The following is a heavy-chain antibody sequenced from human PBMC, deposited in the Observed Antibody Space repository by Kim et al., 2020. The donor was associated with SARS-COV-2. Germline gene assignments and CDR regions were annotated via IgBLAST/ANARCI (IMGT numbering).Heavy chain of an antibody. CDR2: FDPEDGET. D-gene: IGHD6-13*01. Sequence: ASVKVSCKVSGYTLSEISIHWVRQAPGKGLEWMGRFDPEDGETIYAQKFQGRVTMTEDTSTDTAYMELSSLRSEDTAIYYCASYSSGWFFDFDYWGQGTLVTVSS. CDR1: GYTLSEIS. V-gene: IGHV1-24*01. J-gene: IGHJ4*02. CDR3: ASYSSGWFFDFDY.